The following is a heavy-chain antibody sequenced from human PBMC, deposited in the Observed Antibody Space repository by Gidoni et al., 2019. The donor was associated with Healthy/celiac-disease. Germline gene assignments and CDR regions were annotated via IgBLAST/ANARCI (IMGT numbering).Heavy chain of an antibody. CDR2: ISGSGGST. V-gene: IGHV3-23*01. D-gene: IGHD1-26*01. J-gene: IGHJ4*02. CDR3: AKFGRGSMGSIVGATTVDY. Sequence: EVQLLESGGGLVQPGGSLRLSCAASGFTFSSYAMSWVRQAPGKGLEWVSAISGSGGSTYYADSVKGRFTISRDNSKNTLYLQMNSLRAEDTAVYYCAKFGRGSMGSIVGATTVDYWGQGTLVTVSS. CDR1: GFTFSSYA.